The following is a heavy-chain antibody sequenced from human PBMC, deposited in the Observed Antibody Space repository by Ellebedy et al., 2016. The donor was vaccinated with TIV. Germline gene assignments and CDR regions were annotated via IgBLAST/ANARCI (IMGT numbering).Heavy chain of an antibody. CDR3: ARDFEHSGSNNDPGGLLDY. V-gene: IGHV3-30-3*01. D-gene: IGHD1-26*01. J-gene: IGHJ4*02. CDR2: VFYDGTNE. CDR1: GFTFSLYT. Sequence: GGSLRLSXAASGFTFSLYTLHWVRQAPGKGLEWVAVVFYDGTNEYYADSVRCRFTISRDNSKNTLYLQMNSLRSEDTAVYYCARDFEHSGSNNDPGGLLDYWGQGTLVTVSS.